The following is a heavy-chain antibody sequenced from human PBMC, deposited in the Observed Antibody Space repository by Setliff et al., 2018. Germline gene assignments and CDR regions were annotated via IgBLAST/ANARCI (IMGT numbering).Heavy chain of an antibody. CDR3: ARGPLDFVVVPAAAKFDY. D-gene: IGHD2-2*01. Sequence: ASVKVSCKASGYTFTSYDINWVRQAPGQGFEWMGWMSVYAQKFQGRVTMTTDTPTSTAYMELRSLTSDDTAVYYCARGPLDFVVVPAAAKFDYWGQGTLVTVSS. J-gene: IGHJ4*02. CDR2: MSVY. V-gene: IGHV1-18*01. CDR1: GYTFTSYD.